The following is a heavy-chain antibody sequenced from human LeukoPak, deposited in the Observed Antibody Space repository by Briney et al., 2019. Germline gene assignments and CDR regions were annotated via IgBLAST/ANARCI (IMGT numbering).Heavy chain of an antibody. CDR1: GYTFTSYY. Sequence: ASVRVSCKASGYTFTSYYMHWVRQAPGQGLEWMGIINPSGGSTSYAHKFQGRVTMTRGTSTSTVYMELSSLRSEDTAVYYCAREGGKGYCSSTSCPVTGLDYWGQGTLVTVSS. D-gene: IGHD2-2*01. CDR2: INPSGGST. J-gene: IGHJ4*02. V-gene: IGHV1-46*01. CDR3: AREGGKGYCSSTSCPVTGLDY.